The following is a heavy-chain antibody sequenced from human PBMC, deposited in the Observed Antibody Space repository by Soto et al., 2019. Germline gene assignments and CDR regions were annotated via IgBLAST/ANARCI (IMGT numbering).Heavy chain of an antibody. D-gene: IGHD3-22*01. CDR1: GFTFSNAW. J-gene: IGHJ4*01. V-gene: IGHV3-15*07. CDR3: TTDSYSSIIVVRFDY. CDR2: IKSKTDAGTP. Sequence: GGTLRLSCGAYGFTFSNAWINWVRQAPGKGLEWVGRIKSKTDAGTPDYAAPVKGRFAISRDDSKNMVYLQMNSLKTEDTGIYYCTTDSYSSIIVVRFDYWGHGTLVTVSS.